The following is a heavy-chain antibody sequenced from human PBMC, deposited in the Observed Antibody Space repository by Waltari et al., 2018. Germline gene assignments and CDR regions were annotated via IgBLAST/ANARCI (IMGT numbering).Heavy chain of an antibody. CDR2: MYDSESA. Sequence: QLQLQESGPRLVKPSETLSLAFAVAGGPISTPPYSWAWIRQPPGKGLEWIVTMYDSESAYYNSSLKSRVTISVDTSKNQISLKVTSMTAADTAVYYCARHNRRPLGVGWFDPWGQGTLVTVSS. CDR3: ARHNRRPLGVGWFDP. CDR1: GGPISTPPYS. D-gene: IGHD6-13*01. V-gene: IGHV4-39*01. J-gene: IGHJ5*02.